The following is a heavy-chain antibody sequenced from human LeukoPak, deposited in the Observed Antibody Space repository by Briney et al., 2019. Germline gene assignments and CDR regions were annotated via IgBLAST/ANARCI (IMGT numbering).Heavy chain of an antibody. D-gene: IGHD2-2*01. J-gene: IGHJ4*02. CDR1: GFTFSSYG. V-gene: IGHV3-30*02. Sequence: GGSLRLSCAASGFTFSSYGMHWVRQAPGKGLEWVAFIRYDGSNKYYADSVKGRFTISRDNSKNTLYLQMNSLRAEDTAVYYCARDRYCSSISCQRGYYFDYWGQGTLVTVSS. CDR2: IRYDGSNK. CDR3: ARDRYCSSISCQRGYYFDY.